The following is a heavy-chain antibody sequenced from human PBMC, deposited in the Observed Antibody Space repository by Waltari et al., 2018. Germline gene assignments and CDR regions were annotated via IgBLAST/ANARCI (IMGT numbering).Heavy chain of an antibody. CDR3: AKDRNYGASDS. CDR2: MNKGGPTT. Sequence: EVQLVESGGGLVQPGGSLRLSCAASGFTFSNYWMHWFRQAPGKGRVWVSGMNKGGPTTGHADYGKGRLTSSRDTARNTMYLEMSSLRAEDTAVYYCAKDRNYGASDSWGQGTLVTVSS. D-gene: IGHD1-7*01. V-gene: IGHV3-74*01. CDR1: GFTFSNYW. J-gene: IGHJ4*02.